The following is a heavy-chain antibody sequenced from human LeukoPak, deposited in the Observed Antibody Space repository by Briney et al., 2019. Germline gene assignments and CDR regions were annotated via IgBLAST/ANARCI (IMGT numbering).Heavy chain of an antibody. D-gene: IGHD4-17*01. CDR2: ISAYYGNT. J-gene: IGHJ4*02. CDR3: AGVKRAADPTVNQALDY. Sequence: ASVRVSHKSSGYTFTIYGISWARQAPGQGLEWMGWISAYYGNTNYTQKLQGRVTMTTDTSTSTAYMDLTSLRSDDTAVYYCAGVKRAADPTVNQALDYWGQGTLVTVSS. CDR1: GYTFTIYG. V-gene: IGHV1-18*01.